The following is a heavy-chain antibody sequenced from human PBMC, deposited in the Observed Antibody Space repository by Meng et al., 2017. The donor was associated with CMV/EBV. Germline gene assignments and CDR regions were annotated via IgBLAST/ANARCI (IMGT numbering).Heavy chain of an antibody. Sequence: GGSLRLSCAASGFTFSSYWMSWVRQAPGKGLEWVANIKQDGSEKYYVDSVKGRFTISRANAKNSLYLQMNSLRAEDTAVYYCATAGAFPIPVLRYFDSEEYYFDYWGQGTLVTVSS. D-gene: IGHD3-9*01. CDR3: ATAGAFPIPVLRYFDSEEYYFDY. V-gene: IGHV3-7*01. CDR1: GFTFSSYW. J-gene: IGHJ4*02. CDR2: IKQDGSEK.